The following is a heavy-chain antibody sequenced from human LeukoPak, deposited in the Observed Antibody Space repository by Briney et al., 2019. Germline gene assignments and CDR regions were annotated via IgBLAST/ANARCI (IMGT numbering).Heavy chain of an antibody. D-gene: IGHD2-2*01. Sequence: GASVKVSCKASGYTFTSYGISWVRQAPGQGLEWMGWIGAYNGNTNYAQKLQGRVTMTTDTSTSTAYMELRSLRSDDTAVYYCARDRYCSSTSCPPGSWFDPWGQGTLVTVSS. V-gene: IGHV1-18*04. J-gene: IGHJ5*02. CDR3: ARDRYCSSTSCPPGSWFDP. CDR1: GYTFTSYG. CDR2: IGAYNGNT.